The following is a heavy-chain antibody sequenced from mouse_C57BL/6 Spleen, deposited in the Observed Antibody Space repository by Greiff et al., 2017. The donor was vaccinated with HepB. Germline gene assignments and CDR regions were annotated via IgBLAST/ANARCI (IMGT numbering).Heavy chain of an antibody. Sequence: VKLVESGPELVKPGASVKISCKASGYAFSSSWMNWVKQRPGKGLEWIGRIYPGDGDTNYNGKFKGKATLTADKSSSTAYMQLSSLTSEDSAVYFCARSRRYDYDDYWGQGTTLTVSS. CDR2: IYPGDGDT. CDR3: ARSRRYDYDDY. D-gene: IGHD2-4*01. J-gene: IGHJ2*01. CDR1: GYAFSSSW. V-gene: IGHV1-82*01.